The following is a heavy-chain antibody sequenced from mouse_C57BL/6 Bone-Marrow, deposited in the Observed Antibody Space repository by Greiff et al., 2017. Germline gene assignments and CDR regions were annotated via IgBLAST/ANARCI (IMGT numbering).Heavy chain of an antibody. CDR1: GYTFTSYG. V-gene: IGHV1-81*01. CDR2: IYPRSGNT. CDR3: ARGEYYGSSYYAMDY. Sequence: VKLVESGAELARPGASVKLSCKASGYTFTSYGISWVKQRTGQGLEWIGEIYPRSGNTYYNEKFKGKATLTADKSSSTAYVELRSLTSEDSAVYFCARGEYYGSSYYAMDYWGQGTSVTVSS. D-gene: IGHD1-1*01. J-gene: IGHJ4*01.